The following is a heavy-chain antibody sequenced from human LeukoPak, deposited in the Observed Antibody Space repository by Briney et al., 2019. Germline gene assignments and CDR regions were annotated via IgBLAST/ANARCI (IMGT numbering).Heavy chain of an antibody. CDR1: GFTFSSYA. V-gene: IGHV3-23*01. Sequence: GGSLRLSCAASGFTFSSYAMSWVRQAPGKGLEWVSAISGSGGSTYYADSVKGRFTISRDNSKNTLYLQMNSLRAEDTAVYYCARDGYPGYYYYYMDVWGKGTTVTVSS. CDR2: ISGSGGST. CDR3: ARDGYPGYYYYYMDV. D-gene: IGHD1-1*01. J-gene: IGHJ6*03.